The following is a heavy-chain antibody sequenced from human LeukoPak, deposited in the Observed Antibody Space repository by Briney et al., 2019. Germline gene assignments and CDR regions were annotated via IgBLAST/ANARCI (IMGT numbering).Heavy chain of an antibody. Sequence: GGSLRLSCAASGFTFSTYGMNWVRQAPGKGLEWVAVIWYDGSKKYYADSVKGRFTISRDNSKNTLYLEMNSLRAEDTAVYHCARGYGSSWFYFDYWGQGTPITVSS. V-gene: IGHV3-33*01. CDR3: ARGYGSSWFYFDY. CDR1: GFTFSTYG. D-gene: IGHD6-13*01. J-gene: IGHJ4*02. CDR2: IWYDGSKK.